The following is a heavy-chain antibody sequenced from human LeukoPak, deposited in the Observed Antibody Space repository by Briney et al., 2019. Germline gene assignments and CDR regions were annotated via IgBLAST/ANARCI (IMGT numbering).Heavy chain of an antibody. J-gene: IGHJ6*02. V-gene: IGHV3-64*01. Sequence: GGSLRLSCAASGFTFSSYAMHWVRQAPGKGLEYVSAISSNGGSTYYANSVKGRFTISRDNSKNTLYLQMGSLRAEDMAVYYCARDVRADYYDILTGYFGMDVWGQGTTVTVSS. CDR2: ISSNGGST. D-gene: IGHD3-9*01. CDR1: GFTFSSYA. CDR3: ARDVRADYYDILTGYFGMDV.